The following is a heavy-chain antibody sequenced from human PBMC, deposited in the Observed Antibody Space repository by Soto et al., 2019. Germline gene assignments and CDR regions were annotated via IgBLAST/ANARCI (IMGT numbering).Heavy chain of an antibody. V-gene: IGHV4-4*02. CDR2: IYHSGST. CDR3: ASFPYGDYDMEYFDY. CDR1: GGSISSSNW. D-gene: IGHD4-17*01. J-gene: IGHJ4*02. Sequence: SETLSLTCAVSGGSISSSNWWSWVRQPPGKGLEWIGEIYHSGSTNYNPSLKSRVTISVDKSKNQFSLKLSSVTAADTAVYYCASFPYGDYDMEYFDYWGQGTLVTVSS.